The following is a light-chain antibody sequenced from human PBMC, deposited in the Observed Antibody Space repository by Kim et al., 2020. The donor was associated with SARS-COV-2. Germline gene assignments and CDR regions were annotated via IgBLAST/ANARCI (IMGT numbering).Light chain of an antibody. CDR3: QQYESPPWT. V-gene: IGKV1-5*03. CDR2: KAS. Sequence: DIQMTQSPSTLSASVGDRVIITCRASQSMSRHLAWYQQKPGRAPKLLIYKASTLESGVPSRFSGSGSGTEFTLSISSLQPDDFATYYCQQYESPPWTFGRGTKVDIK. J-gene: IGKJ1*01. CDR1: QSMSRH.